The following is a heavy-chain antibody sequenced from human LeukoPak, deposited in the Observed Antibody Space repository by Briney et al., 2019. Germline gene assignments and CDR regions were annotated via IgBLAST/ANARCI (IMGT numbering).Heavy chain of an antibody. J-gene: IGHJ4*02. CDR3: ARGYTGNYAYTFGY. V-gene: IGHV3-74*01. CDR1: GFTLSTFW. Sequence: PGGSLRLSCAASGFTLSTFWIHWVRQAPGKGLVWVSRISSDGSSTTYADSVEGRFTISRDNAKNTLFLQMDSLRAEDTAVYYCARGYTGNYAYTFGYWGQGTLVTVSS. CDR2: ISSDGSST. D-gene: IGHD1-26*01.